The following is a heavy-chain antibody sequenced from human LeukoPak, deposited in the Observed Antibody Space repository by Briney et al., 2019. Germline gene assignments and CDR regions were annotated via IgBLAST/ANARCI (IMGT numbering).Heavy chain of an antibody. D-gene: IGHD5-12*01. V-gene: IGHV4-39*01. CDR3: ARRRIVATIDY. CDR2: ISYTGTN. CDR1: GGSISSSGYY. J-gene: IGHJ4*02. Sequence: SETLSLTCGVSGGSISSSGYYWAWIRQPPGTGLEWIGSISYTGTNYYNPSLKSRLTISADRSKNQFSLKLTSVTAADTAVYYCARRRIVATIDYWGQGTLVTVSP.